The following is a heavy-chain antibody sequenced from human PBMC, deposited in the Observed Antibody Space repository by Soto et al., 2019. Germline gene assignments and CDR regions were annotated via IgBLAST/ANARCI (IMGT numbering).Heavy chain of an antibody. CDR3: VRRHVSATGIDWSDS. J-gene: IGHJ5*01. V-gene: IGHV1-3*01. CDR1: GYTFNSSG. CDR2: INAANGDT. D-gene: IGHD6-13*01. Sequence: GTSAELSWEASGYTFNSSGRHWARQETGQRLEWMGWINAANGDTKYSPKFQGRVTITRDTSASTAYMELSSLRSEDTAVYYCVRRHVSATGIDWSDSLGQGTLVTGFS.